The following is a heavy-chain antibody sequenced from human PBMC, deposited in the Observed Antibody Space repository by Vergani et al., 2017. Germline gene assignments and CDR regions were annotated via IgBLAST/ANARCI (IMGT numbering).Heavy chain of an antibody. CDR2: IRSKANDYTT. CDR1: GFTFGYYA. Sequence: EVQLVESGGDLVQPGRSLRLSCTASGFTFGYYAMDWFRQAPGQGLEWVGGIRSKANDYTTQYAASVKGRFTISRDDSKSYLYLQMNSLQTEDTALYYCVRVKGSNWNDHLYDIWGQGTLVTVSS. V-gene: IGHV3-49*03. D-gene: IGHD1-1*01. J-gene: IGHJ3*02. CDR3: VRVKGSNWNDHLYDI.